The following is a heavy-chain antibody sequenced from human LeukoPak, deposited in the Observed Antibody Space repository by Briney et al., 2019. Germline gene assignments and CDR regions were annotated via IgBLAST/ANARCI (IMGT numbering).Heavy chain of an antibody. CDR1: GDTFSSYA. Sequence: SVKVSCKASGDTFSSYAISWVRQAPGQGLEWMGGIIPIFGTANYAQKFQGRVTITADKSTSTAYMELSSLRSEDTAVYYCARGLRYFDWLFLWGQGTLVTVSP. J-gene: IGHJ5*02. V-gene: IGHV1-69*06. CDR2: IIPIFGTA. D-gene: IGHD3-9*01. CDR3: ARGLRYFDWLFL.